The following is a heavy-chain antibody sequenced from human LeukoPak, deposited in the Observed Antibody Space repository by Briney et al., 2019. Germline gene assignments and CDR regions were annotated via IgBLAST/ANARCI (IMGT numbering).Heavy chain of an antibody. D-gene: IGHD6-13*01. Sequence: GRFLRLSCAASGFTFNTYPIHWVRQAPGKGLEWVAVISFDGNNKYYADSVKGRFTISRDNAKNSLYLQMNSLRAEDTAVYYCARRQQRAPHFDLWGRGTLVTVSS. V-gene: IGHV3-30-3*01. J-gene: IGHJ2*01. CDR1: GFTFNTYP. CDR2: ISFDGNNK. CDR3: ARRQQRAPHFDL.